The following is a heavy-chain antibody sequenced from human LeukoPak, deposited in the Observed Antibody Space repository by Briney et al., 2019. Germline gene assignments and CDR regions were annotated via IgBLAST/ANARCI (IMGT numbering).Heavy chain of an antibody. CDR1: GYTFSNSG. Sequence: ASVKVSCKASGYTFSNSGISWVRQAPGQGLEWMGWISTYSGTTNYAHNLQGRLTMATDTSTSTAYMELRNLKSDDTAVYYCARSGGYYFYMDVWGKGTTVTVSS. D-gene: IGHD1-26*01. CDR2: ISTYSGTT. J-gene: IGHJ6*03. V-gene: IGHV1-18*01. CDR3: ARSGGYYFYMDV.